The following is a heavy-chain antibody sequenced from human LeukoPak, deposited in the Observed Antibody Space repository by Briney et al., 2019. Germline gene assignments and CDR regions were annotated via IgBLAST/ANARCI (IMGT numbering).Heavy chain of an antibody. CDR1: GFTFSSYS. J-gene: IGHJ6*03. CDR3: ARDGPTDYGDYYYYMDV. D-gene: IGHD4-17*01. CDR2: ISSSSSYI. Sequence: PGGSLRLSCAASGFTFSSYSMNWVRQAPGKGLEWVSSISSSSSYIYYADSVKGRFTISRDNAKNSLYLQMNSLRAEDTAVYYCARDGPTDYGDYYYYMDVWGKGTTVTVSS. V-gene: IGHV3-21*01.